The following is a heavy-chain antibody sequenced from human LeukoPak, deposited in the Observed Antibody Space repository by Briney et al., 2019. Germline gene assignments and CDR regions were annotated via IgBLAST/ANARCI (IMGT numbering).Heavy chain of an antibody. V-gene: IGHV3-30*04. Sequence: GGSLRLSCAASGFTFSSYAMHWVRQAPGKGLDWVAVISSDGSKKYYADSVKGRFTISRDSSENTLYLQMNSLRAEDTAVYYCARRYFSFSSGHCALQHWGQGTLVTVSS. D-gene: IGHD3-22*01. CDR3: ARRYFSFSSGHCALQH. J-gene: IGHJ1*01. CDR2: ISSDGSKK. CDR1: GFTFSSYA.